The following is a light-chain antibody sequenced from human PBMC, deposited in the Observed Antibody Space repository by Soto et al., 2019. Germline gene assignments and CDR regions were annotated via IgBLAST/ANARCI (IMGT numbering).Light chain of an antibody. CDR1: QSVLYSSNTKNY. J-gene: IGKJ1*01. Sequence: DIVMTQSPDSLAVSLGERSTINCKSSQSVLYSSNTKNYLAWFQQKPGQPTNLLIYWASTRESGVPDRFSGSGSGTDFTLTISSLQAEDVAVYYCQQYYNTPWTFGQGTKVEIK. CDR2: WAS. V-gene: IGKV4-1*01. CDR3: QQYYNTPWT.